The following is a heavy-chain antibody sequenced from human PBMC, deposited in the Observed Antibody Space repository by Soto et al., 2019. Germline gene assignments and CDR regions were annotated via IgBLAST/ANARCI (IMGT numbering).Heavy chain of an antibody. CDR1: GGSISSGDYY. CDR2: IYYSGST. CDR3: ARLGPTTVPTSYFTGNYNGMDV. Sequence: PSETLSLTCTVSGGSISSGDYYWSWIRQPPGKGLEWFGYIYYSGSTYYNPSLRSRLTISVDTSKNQFSLKLSSVTAADTAVYCCARLGPTTVPTSYFTGNYNGMDVWRQGTTVTVSS. D-gene: IGHD4-17*01. V-gene: IGHV4-30-4*01. J-gene: IGHJ6*02.